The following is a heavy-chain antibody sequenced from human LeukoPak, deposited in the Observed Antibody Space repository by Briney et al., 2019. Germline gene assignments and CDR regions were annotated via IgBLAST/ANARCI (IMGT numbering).Heavy chain of an antibody. CDR2: MYRGGSA. D-gene: IGHD3-22*01. Sequence: GGSLRLSCGASGFTVSINYMTWVRHAPGKGLECVSVMYRGGSAYYADSVKGRFTLSRDNSKNTLYLQMDSLRVEDTAVYYCARVDNSGFHPFDYWGQGTLITVSS. V-gene: IGHV3-66*01. CDR3: ARVDNSGFHPFDY. J-gene: IGHJ4*02. CDR1: GFTVSINY.